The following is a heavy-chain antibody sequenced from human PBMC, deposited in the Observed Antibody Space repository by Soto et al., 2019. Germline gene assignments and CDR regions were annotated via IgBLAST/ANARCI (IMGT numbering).Heavy chain of an antibody. Sequence: EVQLLESGGGLVQPGGSLRLSCAASGFTFSSYGMTWVRQAPGKGLEWVSFSSATGAGTYYADSVKGRFTISRDNSKNTLYLHMTSLRADDTAVYYCAKDRRAGGNYGFYSDFWGQGALVSVSS. CDR1: GFTFSSYG. CDR2: SSATGAGT. J-gene: IGHJ4*02. D-gene: IGHD1-7*01. CDR3: AKDRRAGGNYGFYSDF. V-gene: IGHV3-23*01.